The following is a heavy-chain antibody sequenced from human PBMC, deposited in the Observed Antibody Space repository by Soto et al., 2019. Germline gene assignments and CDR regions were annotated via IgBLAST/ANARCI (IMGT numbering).Heavy chain of an antibody. V-gene: IGHV3-23*01. CDR2: ISGSGGST. CDR1: GFTFSSYA. Sequence: GGSLRLSCAASGFTFSSYAMSWVRQAPGKGLEWVSAISGSGGSTYYADSVKGRFTISRDNSKNTLYLQMNSLRAEDTAVYYCAKDLRLGGYCSSTSCYPTNAFDIWGQGTMVTVSS. CDR3: AKDLRLGGYCSSTSCYPTNAFDI. D-gene: IGHD2-2*01. J-gene: IGHJ3*02.